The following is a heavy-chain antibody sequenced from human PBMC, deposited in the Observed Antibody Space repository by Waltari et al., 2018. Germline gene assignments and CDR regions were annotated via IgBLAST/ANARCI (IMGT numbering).Heavy chain of an antibody. CDR1: GESLSSSDW. CDR2: ISHSGYT. D-gene: IGHD2-21*02. V-gene: IGHV4-4*02. Sequence: QVQLQESGPGLVKSSETLSLTCTVSGESLSSSDWWTWVRQSPGKGLEWIGEISHSGYTDYHPSLKGRVTISAVRSRNQFSRNRNSVTAADTAVYYCARARYFGLLFAWFDPWGQGTLVTVSS. CDR3: ARARYFGLLFAWFDP. J-gene: IGHJ5*02.